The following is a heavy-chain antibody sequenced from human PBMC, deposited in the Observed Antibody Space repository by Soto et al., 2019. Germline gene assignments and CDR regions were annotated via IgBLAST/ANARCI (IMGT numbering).Heavy chain of an antibody. D-gene: IGHD7-27*01. CDR3: ARVSGLDAFDI. CDR1: GFTFSSYS. Sequence: LRLSCAASGFTFSSYSMNWVRQAPGKGLEWVSSISSSSSYIYYADSVKGRFTISRDNAKNSLYLRMNSLRAEDTAVYYCARVSGLDAFDIWGQGTMVTVSS. CDR2: ISSSSSYI. V-gene: IGHV3-21*01. J-gene: IGHJ3*02.